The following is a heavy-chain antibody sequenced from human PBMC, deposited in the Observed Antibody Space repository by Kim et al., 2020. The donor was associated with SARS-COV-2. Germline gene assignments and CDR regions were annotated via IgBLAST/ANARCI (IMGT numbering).Heavy chain of an antibody. Sequence: RFTISRDNSKNTLYLQMNSLRAEDTAVYYCARWGTRDIVAPLWGDGFDYWGQGTLVTVSS. V-gene: IGHV3-30*01. D-gene: IGHD5-12*01. CDR3: ARWGTRDIVAPLWGDGFDY. J-gene: IGHJ4*02.